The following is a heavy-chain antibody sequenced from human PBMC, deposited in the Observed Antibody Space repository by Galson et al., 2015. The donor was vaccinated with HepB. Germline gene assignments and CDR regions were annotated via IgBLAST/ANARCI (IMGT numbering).Heavy chain of an antibody. D-gene: IGHD3-22*01. J-gene: IGHJ4*02. CDR1: GFTFNSYA. Sequence: SLRLSCAASGFTFNSYAMNWVRQAPGKGLEWVSAISGSGGSTYYADSVKGRFTISRDNSKNTLYLQMNSLRAEDTAVYYCAKDPYFDSSVRPYFDYWGQGTLVTVSS. V-gene: IGHV3-23*01. CDR2: ISGSGGST. CDR3: AKDPYFDSSVRPYFDY.